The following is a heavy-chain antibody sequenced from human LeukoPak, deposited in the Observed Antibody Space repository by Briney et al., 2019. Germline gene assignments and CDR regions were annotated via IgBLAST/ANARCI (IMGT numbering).Heavy chain of an antibody. CDR2: INQGGSDK. CDR3: TRDRSRAEDD. J-gene: IGHJ4*02. Sequence: GGSLRLSCAASGFTFSGHWMSWVRQAPGKGLEWVANINQGGSDKYYVDSVKGRFTISRDNANNLVYLQMNSLRGEDTAVYYCTRDRSRAEDDWGQGTLVTVSS. CDR1: GFTFSGHW. V-gene: IGHV3-7*01. D-gene: IGHD1-14*01.